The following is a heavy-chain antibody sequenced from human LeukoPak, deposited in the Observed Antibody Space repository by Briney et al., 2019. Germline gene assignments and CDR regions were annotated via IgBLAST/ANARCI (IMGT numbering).Heavy chain of an antibody. J-gene: IGHJ3*02. CDR2: VYHSGRT. CDR3: AKDRHYYYDSSAYRARDAFDI. V-gene: IGHV4-38-2*02. Sequence: SETLSLTCTVSGYSISSGYYWGWIRQPPGKGLEWTGSVYHSGRTYYNPSLKSRVTISVDTSKNQFSLKLSSVTAADTAVYYCAKDRHYYYDSSAYRARDAFDIWGQGTMVTVSS. D-gene: IGHD3-22*01. CDR1: GYSISSGYY.